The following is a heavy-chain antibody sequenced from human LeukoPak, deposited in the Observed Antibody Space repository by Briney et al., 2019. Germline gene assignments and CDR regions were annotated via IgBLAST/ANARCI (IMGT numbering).Heavy chain of an antibody. CDR3: ARGNLDYSNYYYYMDV. Sequence: ASVKVSCKASGYTFTSYDINWVRQATGQGLEWMGWMNPNSGNTGYAQKFQGRVTITRNTSISTAYMELSSLRSEDTAVYYCARGNLDYSNYYYYMDVWGKGTTVTVSS. CDR1: GYTFTSYD. J-gene: IGHJ6*03. CDR2: MNPNSGNT. D-gene: IGHD4-11*01. V-gene: IGHV1-8*03.